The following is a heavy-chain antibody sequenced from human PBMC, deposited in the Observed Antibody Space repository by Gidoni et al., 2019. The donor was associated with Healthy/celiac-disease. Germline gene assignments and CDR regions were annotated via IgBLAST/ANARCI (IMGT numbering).Heavy chain of an antibody. CDR1: GFTFSSYD. CDR2: IGTASDP. D-gene: IGHD2-2*02. V-gene: IGHV3-13*05. CDR3: ARARSSLGYCSSTSCYRPHYYYMDV. Sequence: VESGGGLVQPGGSLRLSCAAPGFTFSSYDMHWVRQATGKGLEWVSAIGTASDPYYPGSVKGRFTISRENAKNSLYLQMNSLRAGDTAVYYCARARSSLGYCSSTSCYRPHYYYMDVWGKGTTVTVSS. J-gene: IGHJ6*03.